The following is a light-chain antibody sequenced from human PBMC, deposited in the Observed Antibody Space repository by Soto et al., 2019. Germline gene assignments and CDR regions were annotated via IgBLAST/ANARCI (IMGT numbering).Light chain of an antibody. V-gene: IGKV4-1*01. CDR2: WAS. CDR3: QQYSNTLPWT. CDR1: QSVLFSSNNQNY. J-gene: IGKJ1*01. Sequence: DIVMTQSPDSLAVSLGERATITCKSSQSVLFSSNNQNYLAWYRQKPGQPPQLLIYWASTRAYGVPDRFSGSGSGTDFTLTISGLQAEDVAVYYCQQYSNTLPWTFGQGTKVEIK.